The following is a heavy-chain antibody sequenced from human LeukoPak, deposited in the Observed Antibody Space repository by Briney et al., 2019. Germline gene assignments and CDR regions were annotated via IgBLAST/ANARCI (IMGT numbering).Heavy chain of an antibody. Sequence: SETLSLTCTVSGGSISHSYWSWIRRPPGKGLEWISYFYNSGITNFNPSLKSRVSISVDTSKNQFSLKLSSVTAADTAVYYWARHSPDILVVPAAMGGGKNWFDPWGQGTLVTVSS. CDR1: GGSISHSY. V-gene: IGHV4-59*08. CDR3: ARHSPDILVVPAAMGGGKNWFDP. D-gene: IGHD2-2*01. J-gene: IGHJ5*02. CDR2: FYNSGIT.